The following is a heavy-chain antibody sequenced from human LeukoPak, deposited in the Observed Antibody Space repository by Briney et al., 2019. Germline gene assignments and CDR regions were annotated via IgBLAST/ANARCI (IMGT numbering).Heavy chain of an antibody. CDR2: IVVGSGNT. D-gene: IGHD6-13*01. CDR3: AAVPPAAAGTGGIDY. CDR1: GFTFTSSA. V-gene: IGHV1-58*01. J-gene: IGHJ4*02. Sequence: ASVKVSCKASGFTFTSSAVQWVRQARGQRLEWIGWIVVGSGNTNYAQKFQERVTITRDMSTSTAYMELSSLRSEDTAVYYCAAVPPAAAGTGGIDYWGQGTLVTASS.